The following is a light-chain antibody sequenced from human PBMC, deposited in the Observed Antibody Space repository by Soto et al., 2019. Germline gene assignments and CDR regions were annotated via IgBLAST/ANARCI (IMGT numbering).Light chain of an antibody. V-gene: IGKV3-20*01. J-gene: IGKJ1*01. Sequence: EIVLTQSPGTLSLSPGERATLYCRASQSVSSSYSAWYQQKPGQAPRLLIYGASSRATGIPDRFSGSGSGIDFTLTISRLEPEDFAVYYCQQYGSSPAWTFGQGTKVDIK. CDR3: QQYGSSPAWT. CDR2: GAS. CDR1: QSVSSSY.